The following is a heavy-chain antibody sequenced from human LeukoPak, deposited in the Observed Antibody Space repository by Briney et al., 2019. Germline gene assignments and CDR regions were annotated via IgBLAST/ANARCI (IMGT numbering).Heavy chain of an antibody. CDR1: GYTFTSYA. D-gene: IGHD3-9*01. V-gene: IGHV7-4-1*02. Sequence: GASVKVSCKASGYTFTSYAMNWVRQAPGQGLEWMGWVNTNTGNPTYAQGFTGRFVFSLDTSVSTAYLQISSLKAEDTAVYYCARGQVYYDILTGDRDFDYWGQGTLVTVSS. CDR2: VNTNTGNP. J-gene: IGHJ4*02. CDR3: ARGQVYYDILTGDRDFDY.